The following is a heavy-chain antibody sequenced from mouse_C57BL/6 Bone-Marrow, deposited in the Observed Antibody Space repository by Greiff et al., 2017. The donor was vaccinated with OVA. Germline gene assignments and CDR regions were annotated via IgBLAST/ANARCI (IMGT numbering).Heavy chain of an antibody. CDR2: ISDGGSYT. J-gene: IGHJ4*01. D-gene: IGHD2-1*01. Sequence: EVQGVESGGGLVKPGGSLKLSCAASGFTFSSYAMPWVRQTPEKRLEWVATISDGGSYTYYPDNVKGRFTISRDNAKNNLYLQMSNLKSEDTAMYYCARVYGITGCYAMDYWGQGTSVTVSA. CDR3: ARVYGITGCYAMDY. V-gene: IGHV5-4*01. CDR1: GFTFSSYA.